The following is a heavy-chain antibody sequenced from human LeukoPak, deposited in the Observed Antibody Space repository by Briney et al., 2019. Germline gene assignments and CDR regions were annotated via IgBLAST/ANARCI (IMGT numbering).Heavy chain of an antibody. V-gene: IGHV1-2*02. CDR1: GYTFTGYY. J-gene: IGHJ6*03. CDR2: INPNSGGT. D-gene: IGHD5-18*01. Sequence: ASVKVSCKASGYTFTGYYMHWARQAPGKGLEWMGWINPNSGGTNYAQKFQGRVTMTRDTSISTAYMELSRLRSDDTAVYYCARGSSYGYYYYYYYMDVWGKGTTVTVSS. CDR3: ARGSSYGYYYYYYYMDV.